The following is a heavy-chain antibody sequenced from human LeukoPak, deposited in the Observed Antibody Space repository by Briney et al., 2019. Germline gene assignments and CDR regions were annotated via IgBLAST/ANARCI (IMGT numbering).Heavy chain of an antibody. D-gene: IGHD4-23*01. CDR3: ARGGGNDHPYYFDY. CDR2: IIPVLNIA. Sequence: SVKVSCKASGDTFSSYAINWVRQAPGQGLEWMGRIIPVLNIANYAQNFQGRVTITADKSTSTAYMELSSLRSEDTAVYYCARGGGNDHPYYFDYWGQGTLVTISS. V-gene: IGHV1-69*04. CDR1: GDTFSSYA. J-gene: IGHJ4*02.